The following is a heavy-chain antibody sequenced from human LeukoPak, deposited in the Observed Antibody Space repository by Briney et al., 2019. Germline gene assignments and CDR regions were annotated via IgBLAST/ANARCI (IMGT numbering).Heavy chain of an antibody. Sequence: PGRSLRLSCAASGFTFSSYAMHWVRQAPGKGLEWVAVISYDGSNKYYADSVKGRFTISRDNSKNTLYLQMNSLRDEDTAVYYCARATYYYDTSTSSGASDIWGQGTMVIVSS. CDR1: GFTFSSYA. J-gene: IGHJ3*02. V-gene: IGHV3-30-3*01. CDR2: ISYDGSNK. CDR3: ARATYYYDTSTSSGASDI. D-gene: IGHD3-22*01.